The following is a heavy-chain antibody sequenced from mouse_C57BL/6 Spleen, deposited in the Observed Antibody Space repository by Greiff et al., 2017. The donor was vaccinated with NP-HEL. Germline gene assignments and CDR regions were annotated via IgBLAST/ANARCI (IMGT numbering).Heavy chain of an antibody. CDR3: AKKGYGSSFDV. CDR2: IWRGGST. D-gene: IGHD1-1*01. V-gene: IGHV2-5*01. J-gene: IGHJ1*03. Sequence: QVQLQQSGPGLVQPSQTLSITCTVSGFSLTSYGVHWVRQSPGKSLEWLGVIWRGGSTAYNAAFMSRLSITKDNAKNQVFFKMNSLQADDTAIYYCAKKGYGSSFDVWGTGTTVTVSS. CDR1: GFSLTSYG.